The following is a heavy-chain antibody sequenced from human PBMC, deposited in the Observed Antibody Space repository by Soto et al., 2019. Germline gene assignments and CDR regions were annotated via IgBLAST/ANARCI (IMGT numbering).Heavy chain of an antibody. CDR1: GFTFSASA. Sequence: GGSLRLSCAASGFTFSASAIHWVRQASGKGLEWVGRICNKPTTCATAYAASVKGRFTISRDDSENTAFLQMSSLKIEDTAVYYCTSIYSDTPGVDSWGQGTLVTVSS. D-gene: IGHD6-13*01. J-gene: IGHJ4*02. V-gene: IGHV3-73*01. CDR3: TSIYSDTPGVDS. CDR2: ICNKPTTCAT.